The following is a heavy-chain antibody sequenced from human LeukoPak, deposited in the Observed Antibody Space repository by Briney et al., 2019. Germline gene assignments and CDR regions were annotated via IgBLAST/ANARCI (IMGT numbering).Heavy chain of an antibody. D-gene: IGHD2-2*01. Sequence: ASVKVSCKASGYTFTSYDINWVRQATGQGLEWMGWMNPNSGNTGYAQKFQGRVTMTRNTSISTAYMEPSSLRSEDTAVYYCARGSKDIVVVPAAEDYYYYYYMDVWGKGTTVTVSS. CDR3: ARGSKDIVVVPAAEDYYYYYYMDV. V-gene: IGHV1-8*01. J-gene: IGHJ6*03. CDR2: MNPNSGNT. CDR1: GYTFTSYD.